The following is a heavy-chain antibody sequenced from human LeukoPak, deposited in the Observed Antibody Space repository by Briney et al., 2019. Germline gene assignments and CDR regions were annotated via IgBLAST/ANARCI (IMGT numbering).Heavy chain of an antibody. CDR3: ARDPYSGGYGAYYYYYMDV. D-gene: IGHD1-26*01. Sequence: RGSLRLSCSASGFTFTTYNMNWVRQAPGKALEWVSSITPSSSHTNYAHSVKGRYTISRDNAKNSLYLQMASLRAEDTAVYYCARDPYSGGYGAYYYYYMDVWGKGATVTMSS. CDR1: GFTFTTYN. CDR2: ITPSSSHT. J-gene: IGHJ6*03. V-gene: IGHV3-21*01.